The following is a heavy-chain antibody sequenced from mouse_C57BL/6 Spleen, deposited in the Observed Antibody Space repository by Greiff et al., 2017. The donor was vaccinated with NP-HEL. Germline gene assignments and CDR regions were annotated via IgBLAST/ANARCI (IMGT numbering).Heavy chain of an antibody. Sequence: QVQLQQPGAELVRPGSSVKLSCKASGYTFTSYWMHWVKQRPIQGLEWIGNIDPSDSETHYNQKFKDKATLTVDKSSSTAYMQLSSLTSEDSVVYYCAREGVTSWFAYWGQGTLGTVSA. V-gene: IGHV1-52*01. D-gene: IGHD2-1*01. J-gene: IGHJ3*01. CDR3: AREGVTSWFAY. CDR1: GYTFTSYW. CDR2: IDPSDSET.